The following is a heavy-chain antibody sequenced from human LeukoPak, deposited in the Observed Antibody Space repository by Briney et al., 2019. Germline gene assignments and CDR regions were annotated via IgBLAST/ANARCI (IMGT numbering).Heavy chain of an antibody. J-gene: IGHJ6*02. CDR2: ISWNSGSI. Sequence: GGSLRLSCAASGFTFDDYAMHWVRQAPGKGLEWVSGISWNSGSIGYADSVKGRFTISRDNAKNSLYLQMNSLRAEDTALYYCAKAPPYYYCGMDVWGQGTAVTVSS. CDR3: AKAPPYYYCGMDV. CDR1: GFTFDDYA. V-gene: IGHV3-9*01.